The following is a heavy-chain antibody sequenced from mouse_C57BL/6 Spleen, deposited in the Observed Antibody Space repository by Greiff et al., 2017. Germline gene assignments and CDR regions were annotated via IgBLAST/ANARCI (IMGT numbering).Heavy chain of an antibody. D-gene: IGHD2-4*01. Sequence: QVQLKESGPGLVQPSQSLSITCTVSGFSLTSYGVHWVRQSPGKGLEWLGVIWSGGSTDYNAAFISRLSISKDNSKSQVFLKMNSLQADDTAIYYCARNHYDYDNAMDYWGQGTSVTVSS. CDR3: ARNHYDYDNAMDY. CDR2: IWSGGST. V-gene: IGHV2-2*01. J-gene: IGHJ4*01. CDR1: GFSLTSYG.